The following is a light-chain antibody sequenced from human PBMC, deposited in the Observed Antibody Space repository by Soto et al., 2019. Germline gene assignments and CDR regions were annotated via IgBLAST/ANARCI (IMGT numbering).Light chain of an antibody. J-gene: IGKJ2*01. CDR3: QQSYSTPGYT. Sequence: DIQMTQSPSSLSASVGDRVTITYRASQSISSYLNWYQQKPGKAHKLLIYAASSLQSGVPSRFSGSGSGTDFTLTISRLQPEDFSTYYCQQSYSTPGYTFGHGNKLEIK. V-gene: IGKV1-39*01. CDR2: AAS. CDR1: QSISSY.